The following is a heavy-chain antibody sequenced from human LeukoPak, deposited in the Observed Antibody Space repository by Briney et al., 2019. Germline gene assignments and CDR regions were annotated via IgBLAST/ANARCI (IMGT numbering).Heavy chain of an antibody. J-gene: IGHJ6*02. CDR3: ARDAMVRGVTNYYYYYGMDV. CDR1: GFTFSSYS. V-gene: IGHV3-21*01. D-gene: IGHD3-10*01. CDR2: IGSSSSYI. Sequence: GGSLRLSCAASGFTFSSYSMNRVRQAPGKGLEWVSSIGSSSSYIYYADSVKGRFTISRDNAKNSLYLQMNSLRAEDTAVYYCARDAMVRGVTNYYYYYGMDVWGQGTTVTVSS.